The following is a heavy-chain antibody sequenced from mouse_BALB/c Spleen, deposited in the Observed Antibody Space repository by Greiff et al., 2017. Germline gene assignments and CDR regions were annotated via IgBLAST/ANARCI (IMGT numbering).Heavy chain of an antibody. V-gene: IGHV5-9-4*01. Sequence: DVMLVESGGGLVKPGGSLKLSCAASGFTFSSYAMSWVRQSPGKRLEWVAEISSGGSYTYYPDTVTGRFTISRDNAKNTLYLEMSSLRSEDTAMYYCARKYYGYVYAMDYWGQGTSVTVSS. CDR1: GFTFSSYA. CDR2: ISSGGSYT. D-gene: IGHD1-2*01. J-gene: IGHJ4*01. CDR3: ARKYYGYVYAMDY.